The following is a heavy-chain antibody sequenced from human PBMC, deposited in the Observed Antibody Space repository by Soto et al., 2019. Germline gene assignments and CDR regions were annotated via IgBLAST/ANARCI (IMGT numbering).Heavy chain of an antibody. CDR2: IYPSGNT. Sequence: SDTLSLTCAVSGGSIISDNWWTWVRQPPGKGLEWIGEIYPSGNTNYNPSLRSRVAISVDKSKNQFSLQLSYVTGADTAVYFCVTDSKPDLDVWGHGRLVTVSS. CDR3: VTDSKPDLDV. V-gene: IGHV4-4*02. CDR1: GGSIISDNW. J-gene: IGHJ4*01. D-gene: IGHD3-22*01.